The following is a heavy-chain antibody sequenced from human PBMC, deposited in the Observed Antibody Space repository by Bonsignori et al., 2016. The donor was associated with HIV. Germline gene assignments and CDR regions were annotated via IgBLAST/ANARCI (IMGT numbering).Heavy chain of an antibody. D-gene: IGHD3-10*01. CDR2: ISTYNGNT. J-gene: IGHJ5*02. V-gene: IGHV1-18*01. Sequence: WVRQAPGQGLEWMGWISTYNGNTDYAHKFQGRVTMTTDTSTRTAYMELRGLRSDDTAVYYCARDRVLYGSGSYYTDWFDPWGQGTLVTVSS. CDR3: ARDRVLYGSGSYYTDWFDP.